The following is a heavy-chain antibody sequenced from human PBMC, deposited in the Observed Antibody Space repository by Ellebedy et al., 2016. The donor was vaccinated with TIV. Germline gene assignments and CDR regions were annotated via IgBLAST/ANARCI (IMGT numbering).Heavy chain of an antibody. Sequence: SVKVSCXASGGTFSSYAISWVRQAPGQGLEWMGGIIPIFGTANYAQKFQGRVTITADESTSTAYMELSSLRSEDTAVYYCARDRGYSSSKYWFDPWGQGTLVTVSS. CDR3: ARDRGYSSSKYWFDP. V-gene: IGHV1-69*13. D-gene: IGHD6-6*01. J-gene: IGHJ5*02. CDR1: GGTFSSYA. CDR2: IIPIFGTA.